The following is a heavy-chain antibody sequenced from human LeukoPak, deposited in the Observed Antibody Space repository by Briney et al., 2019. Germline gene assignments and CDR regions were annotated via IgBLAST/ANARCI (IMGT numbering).Heavy chain of an antibody. CDR2: IYSGGNT. CDR3: ARGAYYYDSSGYITDY. V-gene: IGHV3-66*01. CDR1: GFIVSNNY. Sequence: GGSLRLSCAASGFIVSNNYMNWVRQAPGKGLEWVSVIYSGGNTYYADSVKGRFTISRDNSKNTLYLQMNSLRAEDTAVYYCARGAYYYDSSGYITDYWGQGTLVTVSS. J-gene: IGHJ4*02. D-gene: IGHD3-22*01.